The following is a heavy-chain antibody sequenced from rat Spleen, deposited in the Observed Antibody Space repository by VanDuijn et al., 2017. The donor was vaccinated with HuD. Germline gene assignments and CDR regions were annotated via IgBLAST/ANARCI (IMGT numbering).Heavy chain of an antibody. V-gene: IGHV2-13*01. Sequence: QVQLKESGPGLVQPSQTLSLTCTVSGFSLISYGVNWVRQPPGKGLEWMGGIWGDGSTNYNSALKSRLSISRDTSKSQVFLKMNSLQTDDTVIYFCARSYGGYTSNWFPYWGQGTLVTVSS. CDR1: GFSLISYG. CDR3: ARSYGGYTSNWFPY. J-gene: IGHJ3*01. D-gene: IGHD1-11*01. CDR2: IWGDGST.